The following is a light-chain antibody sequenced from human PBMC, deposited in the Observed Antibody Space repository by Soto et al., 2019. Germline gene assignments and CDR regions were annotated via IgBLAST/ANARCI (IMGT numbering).Light chain of an antibody. CDR1: QSINSK. V-gene: IGKV3-20*01. CDR2: GAS. Sequence: VMTQSPATLSLSPGERVTLSFRASQSINSKLVWYQQKPGQAPRFLIYGASTRATDIPDRFSGSGSGTDFTLTISRLEPEDFAVYYCQQYGSSRTFGQGTRLEIK. J-gene: IGKJ5*01. CDR3: QQYGSSRT.